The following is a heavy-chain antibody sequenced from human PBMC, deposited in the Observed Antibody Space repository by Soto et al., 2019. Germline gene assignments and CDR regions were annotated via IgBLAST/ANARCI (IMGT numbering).Heavy chain of an antibody. V-gene: IGHV4-59*12. CDR3: ARVSNFGDFVFNY. CDR2: IXDSGIX. D-gene: IGHD3-10*01. Sequence: XXTLSLTCPVSSVSINSYYWSWIRQPPGKGLEWIGYIXDSGIXNNNTYPKTRXXISIDKSXXQFSMKLSSVTAAETTVYYCARVSNFGDFVFNYWGQGTLVTVSS. J-gene: IGHJ4*02. CDR1: SVSINSYY.